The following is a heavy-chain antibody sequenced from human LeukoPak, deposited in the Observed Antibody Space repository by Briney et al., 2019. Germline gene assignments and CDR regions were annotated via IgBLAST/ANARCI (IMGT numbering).Heavy chain of an antibody. J-gene: IGHJ4*02. V-gene: IGHV3-23*01. Sequence: GGSLRLSCVAFGFTFSSYAMSWVRQAPGKGLEWVSTISASGGSTYYADSVKGRFTISRDNSKDTLFLQMNSLRAEDTAVYYCANLYDSSSLEQGDWGQGTLVTVSS. CDR1: GFTFSSYA. CDR2: ISASGGST. D-gene: IGHD3-22*01. CDR3: ANLYDSSSLEQGD.